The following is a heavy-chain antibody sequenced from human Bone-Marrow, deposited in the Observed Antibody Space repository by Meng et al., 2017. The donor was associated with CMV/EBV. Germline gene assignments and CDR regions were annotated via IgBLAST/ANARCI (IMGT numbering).Heavy chain of an antibody. CDR1: GGSIASGGYS. V-gene: IGHV4-30-2*01. CDR3: VRQVPATVFWFDP. D-gene: IGHD2-2*01. CDR2: IYPSGST. Sequence: VSGGSIASGGYSWSWIRQPPGKGLEWIGHIYPSGSTFYIPSLKSRVTMSLDRSKNQFSLKVASVTAADTAVYYCVRQVPATVFWFDPRGQGTLVTVSS. J-gene: IGHJ5*02.